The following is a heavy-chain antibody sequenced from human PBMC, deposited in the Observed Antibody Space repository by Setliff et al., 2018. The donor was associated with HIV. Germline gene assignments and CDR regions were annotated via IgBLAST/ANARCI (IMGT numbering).Heavy chain of an antibody. D-gene: IGHD3-10*01. CDR3: ARHGTYYHLFDY. Sequence: SETLSLTCTVSGDSISYYYWSWIRQPPGKGLQWLGSVFHNGSTLYNPSLRSRLTMSVDTSKNRFSLSLRSVTAADTSLYYCARHGTYYHLFDYWGQGRPVTVSS. J-gene: IGHJ4*02. CDR1: GDSISYYY. CDR2: VFHNGST. V-gene: IGHV4-59*04.